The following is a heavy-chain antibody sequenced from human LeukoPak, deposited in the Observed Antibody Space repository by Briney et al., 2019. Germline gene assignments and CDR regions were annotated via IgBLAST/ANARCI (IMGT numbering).Heavy chain of an antibody. V-gene: IGHV3-64*01. CDR1: GFTFSSYS. D-gene: IGHD4-23*01. J-gene: IGHJ4*02. CDR2: ISSNGGST. CDR3: ARGGTDYGGNSDFDY. Sequence: GGSLRLSCAASGFTFSSYSMNWVRQAPGKGLEYVSAISSNGGSTYYANSVKGRFTISRDNSKNTLYLQMGSLRAEDMAVYYCARGGTDYGGNSDFDYWGQGTLVTVSS.